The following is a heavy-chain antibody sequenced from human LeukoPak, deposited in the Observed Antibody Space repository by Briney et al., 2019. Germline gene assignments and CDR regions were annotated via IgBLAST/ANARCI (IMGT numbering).Heavy chain of an antibody. CDR1: GYTFTSYG. D-gene: IGHD3-10*01. Sequence: GASVKVSCKASGYTFTSYGISWVRQAPGQGLEWMGWISAYNGNTDYAQKLQGRVTMTTDTSTSIAYMELRSLRSDGTAVYYCARVGITMVRGAQTPLDPWGQGTLVTVSS. CDR2: ISAYNGNT. V-gene: IGHV1-18*01. CDR3: ARVGITMVRGAQTPLDP. J-gene: IGHJ5*02.